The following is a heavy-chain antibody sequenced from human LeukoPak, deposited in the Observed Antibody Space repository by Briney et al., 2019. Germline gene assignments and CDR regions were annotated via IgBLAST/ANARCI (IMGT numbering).Heavy chain of an antibody. J-gene: IGHJ4*02. CDR2: ISGSGGST. CDR1: GFTFSSYA. Sequence: GGSLRLSCAASGFTFSSYAMSWVRQAPGKGLEWVSSISGSGGSTYYADSVKGRFTVSRDNSKNTPYLQMNSLRAGDTAVYYCAKAKYYDSSGYYWGQGTLVTVSS. CDR3: AKAKYYDSSGYY. D-gene: IGHD3-22*01. V-gene: IGHV3-23*01.